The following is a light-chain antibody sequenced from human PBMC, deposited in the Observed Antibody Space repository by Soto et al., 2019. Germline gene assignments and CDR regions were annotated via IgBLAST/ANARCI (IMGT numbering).Light chain of an antibody. J-gene: IGLJ2*01. CDR2: AVS. CDR1: SSDVGGYDY. Sequence: QSALTQPASVSGSPGQSITISCTGTSSDVGGYDYVSWYQQHPGKAPKLMIYAVSTRPSGVSNRFSASKSGNTASLAISGLRAEDEADYYCSSYTNDSPLVVFGGGTKLTVL. V-gene: IGLV2-14*01. CDR3: SSYTNDSPLVV.